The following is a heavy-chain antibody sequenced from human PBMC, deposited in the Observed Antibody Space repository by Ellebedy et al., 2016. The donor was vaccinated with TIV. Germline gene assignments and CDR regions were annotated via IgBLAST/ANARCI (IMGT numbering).Heavy chain of an antibody. J-gene: IGHJ4*02. CDR3: ARHLGTYFDY. V-gene: IGHV4-39*01. CDR2: VYYSGST. Sequence: MPSETLSLTCTVSGGSISISSNYWGWIRQPPGKGLEWIGSVYYSGSTYYNPSLKSRVTISIHTSKTQFSLKLSSVTAAETAVFYCARHLGTYFDYWGQGTRVTVSS. D-gene: IGHD3-10*01. CDR1: GGSISISSNY.